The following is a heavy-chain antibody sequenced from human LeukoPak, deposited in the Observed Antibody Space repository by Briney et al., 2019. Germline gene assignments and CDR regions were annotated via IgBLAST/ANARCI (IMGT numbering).Heavy chain of an antibody. J-gene: IGHJ5*02. CDR3: ARDLNTAMVTLGGTIDP. Sequence: PGGSLRLSCAVSGFNFRDHWMDWVRQAPGKGLEWVGHIKNDGSETYYLDSLKGRFSISRDNTNNALYLQMNSLRVEDTAVYYCARDLNTAMVTLGGTIDPWGQGTLVTVSS. CDR1: GFNFRDHW. D-gene: IGHD5-18*01. CDR2: IKNDGSET. V-gene: IGHV3-7*03.